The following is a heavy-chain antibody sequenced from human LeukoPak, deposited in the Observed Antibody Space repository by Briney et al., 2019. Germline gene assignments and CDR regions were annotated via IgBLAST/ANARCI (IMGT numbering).Heavy chain of an antibody. CDR2: INHSGST. CDR1: GGSFSGYY. CDR3: ASRGRDGYIA. V-gene: IGHV4-34*01. Sequence: SETLSLTCAVYGGSFSGYYWSWIRQPPGKGLEWIGEINHSGSTNYNPSLKSRLTISVDTSKNQFSLKLSSVTAAGTAVYYCASRGRDGYIAWGQGTLVTVSS. J-gene: IGHJ5*02. D-gene: IGHD5-24*01.